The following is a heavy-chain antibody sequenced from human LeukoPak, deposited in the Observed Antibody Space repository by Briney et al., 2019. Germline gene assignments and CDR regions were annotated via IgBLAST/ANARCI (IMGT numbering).Heavy chain of an antibody. J-gene: IGHJ6*03. CDR2: IRYDGSNK. Sequence: GGSLRLSCAASGFTFSSYAMSWVRQAPGKGLEWVAFIRYDGSNKYYADSVKGRFTISRDNSKNTLYLQMNSLRAEDTAVYYCAKGQYQLLTAGYMDVWGKGTTVTVSS. CDR1: GFTFSSYA. D-gene: IGHD2-2*01. CDR3: AKGQYQLLTAGYMDV. V-gene: IGHV3-30*02.